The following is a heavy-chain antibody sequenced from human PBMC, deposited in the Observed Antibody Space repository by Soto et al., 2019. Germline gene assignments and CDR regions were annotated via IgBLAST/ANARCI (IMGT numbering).Heavy chain of an antibody. V-gene: IGHV1-2*04. CDR2: INPNSGGT. D-gene: IGHD2-15*01. Sequence: ASVKVSCKASGYTFTGYYMHWVRQAPGQGLEWMGWINPNSGGTNYAQKFQGWVTMTRDTSISTAYMELSRLRSDDTAVYYCARAVFGGYCSGGSCYEIGYWGQGTLVTVSS. CDR1: GYTFTGYY. J-gene: IGHJ4*02. CDR3: ARAVFGGYCSGGSCYEIGY.